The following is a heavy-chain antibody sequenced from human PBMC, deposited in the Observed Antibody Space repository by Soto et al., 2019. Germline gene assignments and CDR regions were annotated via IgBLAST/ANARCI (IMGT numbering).Heavy chain of an antibody. CDR1: GGSFSTYS. CDR3: VAGYNSRLDY. J-gene: IGHJ4*02. Sequence: QVQLVQSGAEVRKPGSSVKVSCKASGGSFSTYSTNWVRQAPGQGLEWMGRILPILDVANYAQKFQGRVTITADKSTGTAYMEWNTLRSQDTAVYYCVAGYNSRLDYWGQGTLVTVSS. V-gene: IGHV1-69*02. D-gene: IGHD5-12*01. CDR2: ILPILDVA.